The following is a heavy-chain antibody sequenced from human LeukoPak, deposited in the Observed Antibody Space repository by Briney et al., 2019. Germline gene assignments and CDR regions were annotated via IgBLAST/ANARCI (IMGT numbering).Heavy chain of an antibody. CDR2: IYDSGST. Sequence: SETLSLTCTVSGDSTSTNYWTWIRQPPGKGLEWIGYIYDSGSTKYNPSLKSRATISVDTSKNQFSLKLSSVTAADTAVYYCARDRQATTAYDAFDIWGQGTMVTVSS. J-gene: IGHJ3*02. D-gene: IGHD4-17*01. CDR1: GDSTSTNY. CDR3: ARDRQATTAYDAFDI. V-gene: IGHV4-59*01.